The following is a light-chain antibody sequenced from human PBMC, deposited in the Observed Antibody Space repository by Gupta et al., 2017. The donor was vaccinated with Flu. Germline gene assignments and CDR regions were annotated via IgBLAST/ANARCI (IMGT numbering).Light chain of an antibody. CDR3: CSYAGTYTWV. J-gene: IGLJ3*02. CDR1: RSDIGSNDY. CDR2: DVI. V-gene: IGLV2-11*03. Sequence: SVTISCSGTRSDIGSNDYVAWYLQHPGTAPTLIIYDVIKRPSGVPARFSASKSGNTASLIISGRLPEEEADYYCCSYAGTYTWVFGGGTKLTVL.